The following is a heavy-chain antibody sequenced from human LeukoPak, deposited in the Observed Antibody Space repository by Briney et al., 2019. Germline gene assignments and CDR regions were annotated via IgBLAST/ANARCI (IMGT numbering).Heavy chain of an antibody. CDR2: IIPIFGTA. Sequence: ASVKVSCKASGGTFSSYAISWVRQAPGQGLEWMGGIIPIFGTANYAQKFQGRVTITADESTSTAYMELSSLRSEDTAVYYCARITVTTDPGWFDPWGRGTLVTVSS. D-gene: IGHD4-17*01. CDR1: GGTFSSYA. J-gene: IGHJ5*02. CDR3: ARITVTTDPGWFDP. V-gene: IGHV1-69*13.